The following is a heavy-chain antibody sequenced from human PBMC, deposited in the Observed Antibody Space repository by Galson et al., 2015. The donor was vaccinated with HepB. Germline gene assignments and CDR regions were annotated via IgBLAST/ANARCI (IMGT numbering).Heavy chain of an antibody. CDR3: ARGAGVGAVGATENNWFDP. CDR2: ISPHNRYT. CDR1: GYTFSSYS. V-gene: IGHV1-18*01. D-gene: IGHD2-15*01. J-gene: IGHJ5*02. Sequence: SVKVSCKASGYTFSSYSITWVRQAPGQGLEWVGWISPHNRYTNYAQNFQGRVTMTTDTSTNTAYMELRSLRSDDTAIYYCARGAGVGAVGATENNWFDPWGRGTLVTVSS.